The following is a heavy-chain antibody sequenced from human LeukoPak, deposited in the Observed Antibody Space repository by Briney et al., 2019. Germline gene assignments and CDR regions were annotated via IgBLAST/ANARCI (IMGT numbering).Heavy chain of an antibody. CDR3: AKVGYGSGSYYNFDY. V-gene: IGHV3-23*01. Sequence: GGSLRLSCVASGFTFSTYAMSWVRQTPGKGLEWVSAISGSGGSTYYADSVKGRFTISRDNSKNTLYLQMNSLRAEDTAVYYCAKVGYGSGSYYNFDYWGQGTLVTVSS. CDR2: ISGSGGST. J-gene: IGHJ4*02. CDR1: GFTFSTYA. D-gene: IGHD3-10*01.